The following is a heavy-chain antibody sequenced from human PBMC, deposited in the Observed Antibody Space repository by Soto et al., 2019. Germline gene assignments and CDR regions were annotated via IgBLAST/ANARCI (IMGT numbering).Heavy chain of an antibody. V-gene: IGHV4-31*03. CDR3: ARALTGYSVSNWFDP. D-gene: IGHD2-15*01. J-gene: IGHJ5*02. CDR2: IYYSGST. Sequence: SETLSLTCTVSGGSISSGVYYWSWIRQHPGKGLEWIGDIYYSGSTYYNPSLKSRVTLSVDTSKNQFSLRLSPVTAADTAVYYCARALTGYSVSNWFDPWGQGTLVTVSS. CDR1: GGSISSGVYY.